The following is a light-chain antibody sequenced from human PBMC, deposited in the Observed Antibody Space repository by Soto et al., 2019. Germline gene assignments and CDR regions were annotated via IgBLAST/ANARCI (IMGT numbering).Light chain of an antibody. Sequence: EIVLTQSPGTLSLSPGERATLSCRASQSVSSTFLAWYQQKPGLAPRLLIYDTSSRATGIPDRFSGSGSGTDFTLTISRLEPEDFAVYYCQQYGNSPQTFGGGTKVEIK. CDR3: QQYGNSPQT. V-gene: IGKV3D-20*01. J-gene: IGKJ4*01. CDR1: QSVSSTF. CDR2: DTS.